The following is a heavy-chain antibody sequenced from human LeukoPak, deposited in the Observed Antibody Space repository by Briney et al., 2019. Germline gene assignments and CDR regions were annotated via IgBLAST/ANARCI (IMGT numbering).Heavy chain of an antibody. Sequence: ASVKVSCKASGYTFTGYYMHWVRQAPGQGLEWMGWINPNSGGTNYAQKFQGRVTRTRDTSISTAYMELSRLRSDDTAVYYCARAARIAAAGTSWFDPWGQGTLVTVSS. CDR2: INPNSGGT. CDR3: ARAARIAAAGTSWFDP. J-gene: IGHJ5*02. CDR1: GYTFTGYY. D-gene: IGHD6-13*01. V-gene: IGHV1-2*02.